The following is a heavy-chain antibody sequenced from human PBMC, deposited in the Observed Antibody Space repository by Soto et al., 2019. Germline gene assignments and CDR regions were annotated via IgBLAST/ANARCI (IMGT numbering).Heavy chain of an antibody. CDR3: TTQTPPRYCSGGSCYTAGDY. CDR2: IKSKTDGGTT. D-gene: IGHD2-15*01. CDR1: GFTFSNAW. V-gene: IGHV3-15*01. Sequence: EVQLVESGGGLVKPGGSLRLSCAASGFTFSNAWMSWVRQAPGKGLEWVGRIKSKTDGGTTDYAAPVKGRFTISRDDSXXTXYXXMHSLKTEDTAVYYCTTQTPPRYCSGGSCYTAGDYWGQGTLVTVSS. J-gene: IGHJ4*02.